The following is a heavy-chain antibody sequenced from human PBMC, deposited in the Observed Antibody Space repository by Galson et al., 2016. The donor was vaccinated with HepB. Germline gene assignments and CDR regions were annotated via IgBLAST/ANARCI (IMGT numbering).Heavy chain of an antibody. CDR2: ISSSSSYI. D-gene: IGHD3-22*01. V-gene: IGHV3-21*01. Sequence: SLRLSCAASGFAFSSYSMNWVRQAPGKGLEWVSSISSSSSYIYYADSVKGRFTIPRDNAKSSLFLQMNSLIAENTAVYYCARDLDSSGYYSLDSWGQGTLVTVSS. CDR1: GFAFSSYS. CDR3: ARDLDSSGYYSLDS. J-gene: IGHJ4*02.